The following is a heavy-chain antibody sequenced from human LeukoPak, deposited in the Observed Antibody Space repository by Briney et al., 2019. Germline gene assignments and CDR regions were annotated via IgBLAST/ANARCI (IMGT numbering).Heavy chain of an antibody. J-gene: IGHJ4*02. CDR3: ARGADCGYSSDN. CDR2: INSVRRST. D-gene: IGHD2-21*01. V-gene: IGHV3-74*01. CDR1: GFTFSNYW. Sequence: PGGSLRLSCAASGFTFSNYWTHWVRQAPGEGLVWVSRINSVRRSTNYADSVKGRFTISRDNAKNTLYLQMNSLRAEDTGVYYCARGADCGYSSDNWGQGTRVSVSS.